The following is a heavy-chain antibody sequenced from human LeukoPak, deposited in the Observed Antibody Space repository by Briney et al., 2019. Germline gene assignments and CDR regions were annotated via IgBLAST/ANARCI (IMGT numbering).Heavy chain of an antibody. Sequence: QPGGSLRLSCAASGFTFDNYRMSWVRQAPGKGLEWVSTVNADGGNTYYADSVKGRFTISRDNSKSTLILQMNSLRVEDTALYYCTKRVKYGGTWDHSADWGQGTLVTVSS. D-gene: IGHD1-14*01. CDR2: VNADGGNT. V-gene: IGHV3-23*01. CDR3: TKRVKYGGTWDHSAD. J-gene: IGHJ4*02. CDR1: GFTFDNYR.